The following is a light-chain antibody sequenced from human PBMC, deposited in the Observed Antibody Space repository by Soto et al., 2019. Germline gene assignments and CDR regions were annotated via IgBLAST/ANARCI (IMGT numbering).Light chain of an antibody. Sequence: DIQMTQSPSSLSASVGDRVTITCRASQTITTYLNWYQQKPGKAPKLLIYAASSLQRGVPSRFSGSGSGTDFTLTISSLQPEDFATYYCQQSYSAPLTFGGGTTVEIK. CDR1: QTITTY. V-gene: IGKV1-39*01. CDR2: AAS. J-gene: IGKJ4*01. CDR3: QQSYSAPLT.